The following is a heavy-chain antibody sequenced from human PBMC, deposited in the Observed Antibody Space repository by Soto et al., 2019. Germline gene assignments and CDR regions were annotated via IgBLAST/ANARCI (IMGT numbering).Heavy chain of an antibody. CDR1: GYTLTDLS. Sequence: GASVKVSCKGSGYTLTDLSMHWVRQAPGKGLEWMGGFDPEDGETIYAQKFQGRVTMTEDTSTDTAYMELSSLRSEDTAVYYCATDIWGSYPQYFDYWGQGTLVTVSS. J-gene: IGHJ4*02. V-gene: IGHV1-24*01. CDR2: FDPEDGET. D-gene: IGHD3-16*01. CDR3: ATDIWGSYPQYFDY.